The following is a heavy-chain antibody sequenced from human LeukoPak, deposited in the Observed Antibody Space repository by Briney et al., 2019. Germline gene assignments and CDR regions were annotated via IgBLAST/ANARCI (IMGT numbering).Heavy chain of an antibody. D-gene: IGHD3-10*01. J-gene: IGHJ4*02. V-gene: IGHV4-59*08. CDR2: IYYSGST. Sequence: SETLSLTCTVSGGSISSYYWSWLRQPPGKGLEWIGFIYYSGSTNYNPSLKSRVTISVDTSKNQFFLKLSSVTAADTAVYYCVRGRGPWGYWGQGTLVTVSS. CDR3: VRGRGPWGY. CDR1: GGSISSYY.